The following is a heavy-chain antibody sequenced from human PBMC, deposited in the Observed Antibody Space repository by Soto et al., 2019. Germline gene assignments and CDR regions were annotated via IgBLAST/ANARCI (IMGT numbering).Heavy chain of an antibody. D-gene: IGHD3-22*01. Sequence: GGSLRLSCAASGFTFSSYAMSWVRQAPGKGLEWVSAISGSGGSTYYADSVKGRFTISRDSSKNTLYLQMNSLRAEDTAVYYCAKDQDSSGYYFTNWGQGTLVTVSS. V-gene: IGHV3-23*01. CDR1: GFTFSSYA. J-gene: IGHJ4*02. CDR3: AKDQDSSGYYFTN. CDR2: ISGSGGST.